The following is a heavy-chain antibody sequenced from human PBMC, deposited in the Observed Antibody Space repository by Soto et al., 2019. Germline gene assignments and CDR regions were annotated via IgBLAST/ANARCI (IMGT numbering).Heavy chain of an antibody. V-gene: IGHV4-31*03. Sequence: QVQLQESGPGLVKPSQALSLTCTVSGGSITRAANYWSWIRQLPGKGLEWLGYSYYSGTTYYNPSLESRVTISVDTSQNQLSLKLISVTAADPAVYYCARRDYGDTDAFDIWGRGTMVTVSS. J-gene: IGHJ3*02. CDR3: ARRDYGDTDAFDI. CDR2: SYYSGTT. D-gene: IGHD4-17*01. CDR1: GGSITRAANY.